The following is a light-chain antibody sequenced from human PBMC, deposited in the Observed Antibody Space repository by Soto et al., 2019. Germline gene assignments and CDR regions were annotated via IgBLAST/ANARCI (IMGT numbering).Light chain of an antibody. J-gene: IGLJ1*01. CDR1: ISDVGTYDY. CDR2: EVR. Sequence: QSVLTRPGSVSGSPGQSIAISCTGTISDVGTYDYVSWYQQHPNRAPKLMIYEVRNRPSGVSNRFSGSKSVNTATLTISGLQAEDEADYYCSSHTITNTRVFGTGTKVTVL. CDR3: SSHTITNTRV. V-gene: IGLV2-14*03.